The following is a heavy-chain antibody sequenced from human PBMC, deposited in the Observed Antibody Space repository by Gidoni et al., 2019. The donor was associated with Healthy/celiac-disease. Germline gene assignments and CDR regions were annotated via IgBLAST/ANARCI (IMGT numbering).Heavy chain of an antibody. CDR2: INSNSGGT. D-gene: IGHD3-10*01. Sequence: QVQLVQSGAEVKKPGASVEVSCKASGYTFTGYYMHWVRQAPGQGLEWMGWINSNSGGTNYAQKFQGRVTMTRDTSISPAYMELSRLRSDDTAVYYCARDQVPNFDAMVRGVIILESGMDVWGQGTTVTVSS. CDR1: GYTFTGYY. V-gene: IGHV1-2*02. J-gene: IGHJ6*02. CDR3: ARDQVPNFDAMVRGVIILESGMDV.